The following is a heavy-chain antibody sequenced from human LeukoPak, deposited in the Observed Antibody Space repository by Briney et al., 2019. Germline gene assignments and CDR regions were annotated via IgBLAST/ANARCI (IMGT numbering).Heavy chain of an antibody. D-gene: IGHD6-13*01. CDR2: INHSGST. V-gene: IGHV4-34*09. Sequence: SETLSLTCAVYGGSFSGYYWSWIRQPPGKGLEWIGEINHSGSTNYNPSLKSRVTISVDTSKNQFSLKLTSVTAADTAVYYCARVSDSSSWYYFDYWGQGTLVTVSS. CDR1: GGSFSGYY. J-gene: IGHJ4*02. CDR3: ARVSDSSSWYYFDY.